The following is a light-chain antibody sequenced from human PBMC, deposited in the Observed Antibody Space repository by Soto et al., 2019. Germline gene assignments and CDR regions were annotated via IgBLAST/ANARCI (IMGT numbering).Light chain of an antibody. CDR2: GAS. CDR1: QTVDTNY. V-gene: IGKV3-20*01. CDR3: QQYGSSPYT. J-gene: IGKJ2*01. Sequence: EIVLTQSPGTLSLSPGEKASLSCRASQTVDTNYLAWYQQKPGQAPRLLIYGASSRATGIPDRFSGSGSGTDFTLTSTRLEPEDVAVFYCQQYGSSPYTFGQGTKLEI.